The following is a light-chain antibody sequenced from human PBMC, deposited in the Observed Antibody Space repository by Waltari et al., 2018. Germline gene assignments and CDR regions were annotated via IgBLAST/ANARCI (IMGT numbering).Light chain of an antibody. V-gene: IGLV2-23*02. CDR1: SSDIVSHNI. Sequence: QSALTQSASVSGSPGQSITISCTGTSSDIVSHNIVPWYQQHPGKSPQLMIYEVSKRPSGVSNRCSGSKSGNRASLTISGLQAEDEADYYCCSYAGSSTLDVVFGGGTKLTVL. CDR2: EVS. CDR3: CSYAGSSTLDVV. J-gene: IGLJ2*01.